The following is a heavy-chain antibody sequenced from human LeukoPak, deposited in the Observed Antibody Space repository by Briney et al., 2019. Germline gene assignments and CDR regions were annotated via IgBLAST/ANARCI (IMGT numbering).Heavy chain of an antibody. Sequence: SETLSLTCTVSGGSISGGTYYWSWIRQPAGEGLEWLGRIQPSGNTNYSPSPKSRVSISIDRSRNQFSLNLSSVTAADTAVYYCAREYHCWGQGTLVTVSS. CDR3: AREYHC. D-gene: IGHD2-2*01. V-gene: IGHV4-61*02. CDR2: IQPSGNT. J-gene: IGHJ4*02. CDR1: GGSISGGTYY.